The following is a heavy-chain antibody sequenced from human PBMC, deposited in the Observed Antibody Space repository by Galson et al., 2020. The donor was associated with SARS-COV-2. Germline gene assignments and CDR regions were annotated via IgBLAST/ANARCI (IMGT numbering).Heavy chain of an antibody. Sequence: SETLSLTCTVSGGSISSYYWSWIRQPPGKGLEWIGEIYHSGSTSYNPSLKSRATILLDKSNNQLSLKLNSVTAADTAVYYCAREMLGVNTDGLDIWGQGTMVTVSS. CDR3: AREMLGVNTDGLDI. CDR2: IYHSGST. D-gene: IGHD3-10*01. J-gene: IGHJ3*02. V-gene: IGHV4-59*12. CDR1: GGSISSYY.